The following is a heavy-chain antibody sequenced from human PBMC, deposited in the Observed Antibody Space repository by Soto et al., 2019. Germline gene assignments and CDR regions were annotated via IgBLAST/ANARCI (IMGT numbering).Heavy chain of an antibody. Sequence: SETLSLTCTVSGGSISSSSYYWGWIRQPPGKGLEWIGSIYYSGSTYYNPSLKSRVTISVDTSKNQFSLKLSSVTAADTAVYYCGKQQLVLSWFDPWGQGTLVTVSS. V-gene: IGHV4-39*01. D-gene: IGHD6-13*01. CDR2: IYYSGST. CDR1: GGSISSSSYY. CDR3: GKQQLVLSWFDP. J-gene: IGHJ5*02.